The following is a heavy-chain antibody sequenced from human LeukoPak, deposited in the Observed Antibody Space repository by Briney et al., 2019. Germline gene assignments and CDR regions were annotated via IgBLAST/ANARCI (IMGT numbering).Heavy chain of an antibody. V-gene: IGHV4-34*01. D-gene: IGHD4-17*01. Sequence: SETLSLTCAVYGGSFSGYYWSWIRQPPGKGLEWIGEINHSGSTNYNPSLKSRVTISVDTSKNQFSLKLSSVIAADTAVYYCARDPTVTNPYYYYGMDVWGQGTTVTVSS. J-gene: IGHJ6*02. CDR2: INHSGST. CDR3: ARDPTVTNPYYYYGMDV. CDR1: GGSFSGYY.